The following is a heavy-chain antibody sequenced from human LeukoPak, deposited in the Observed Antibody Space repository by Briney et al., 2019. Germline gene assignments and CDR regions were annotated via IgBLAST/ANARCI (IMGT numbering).Heavy chain of an antibody. D-gene: IGHD1-1*01. CDR1: GFTFSDYY. V-gene: IGHV3-23*01. CDR2: ISGSGGST. Sequence: PGGSLRLSCAASGFTFSDYYMDWVRQAPGKGLEWVSAISGSGGSTYYADSVKGRFTISRDNSKNTLYLQMNSLRAEDTAVYYCAKDTSNNWNDGPIHDAFDIWGQGTMVTVSS. CDR3: AKDTSNNWNDGPIHDAFDI. J-gene: IGHJ3*02.